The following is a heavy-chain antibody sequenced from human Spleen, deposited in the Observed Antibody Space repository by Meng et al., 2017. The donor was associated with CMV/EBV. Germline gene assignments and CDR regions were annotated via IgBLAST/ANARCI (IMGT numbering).Heavy chain of an antibody. CDR1: GYTFTDLG. D-gene: IGHD6-19*01. Sequence: SGYTFTDLGIGGMRQAPGQGLGGMGWVSGYNGNVKCAQEFQGRVTMTADTSTSIAYMEVRRLRSDDTAVYYCARDSPAVAFNRWLDPWGQETLVTVSS. CDR3: ARDSPAVAFNRWLDP. J-gene: IGHJ5*02. V-gene: IGHV1-18*01. CDR2: VSGYNGNV.